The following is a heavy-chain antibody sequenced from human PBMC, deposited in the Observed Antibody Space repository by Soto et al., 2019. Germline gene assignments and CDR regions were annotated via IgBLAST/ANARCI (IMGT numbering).Heavy chain of an antibody. CDR3: ARQTGSRPNWFDP. D-gene: IGHD1-1*01. Sequence: QVQLVESGGGVVQPGRSLRLSCAASGFAFSSYAMHWVRQAPGKGLEWVAVIWHDGSNKYHADSVKGRFTISRDNSKNTLYLQMNSLRVDDTAVYYCARQTGSRPNWFDPWGQGTLVTVSS. J-gene: IGHJ5*02. CDR2: IWHDGSNK. V-gene: IGHV3-33*01. CDR1: GFAFSSYA.